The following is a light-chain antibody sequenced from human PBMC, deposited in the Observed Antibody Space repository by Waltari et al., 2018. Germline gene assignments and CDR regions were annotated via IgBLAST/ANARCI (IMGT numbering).Light chain of an antibody. CDR1: QDTGKY. CDR3: QQYANLPIT. J-gene: IGKJ5*01. CDR2: ETS. Sequence: DTQLTLSPSSLSASVGDRVIITCRTSQDTGKYLNWYQQRSGKAPKLLIYETSLLEAGVSSRFSGSGSGTEFTLTISSLQPEDFATYFCQQYANLPITFGQGTRL. V-gene: IGKV1-33*01.